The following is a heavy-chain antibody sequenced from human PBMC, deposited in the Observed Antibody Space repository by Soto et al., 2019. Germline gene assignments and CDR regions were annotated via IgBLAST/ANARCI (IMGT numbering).Heavy chain of an antibody. Sequence: SETLSLTCTVSGGSISSSSYYWGWIRQPPGKGLEWIGSIYYSGSTYYNPSLKGRVTISVDTSKNQFSLKLSSVTAADTAVYYCARQPQLELDYSGQGTLVTLPS. CDR1: GGSISSSSYY. CDR3: ARQPQLELDY. V-gene: IGHV4-39*01. J-gene: IGHJ4*02. CDR2: IYYSGST. D-gene: IGHD1-1*01.